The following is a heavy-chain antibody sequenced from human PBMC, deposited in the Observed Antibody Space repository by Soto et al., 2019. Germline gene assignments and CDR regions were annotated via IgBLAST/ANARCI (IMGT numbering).Heavy chain of an antibody. CDR3: AQGPKSGTEHYFYMDV. D-gene: IGHD3-10*01. CDR2: ISGGGGST. Sequence: PGGSLRLSCAASGFTFSSYAMTWVRQAPGKGLEWVSTISGGGGSTYYADSVKGRFTISRDNSQNTMYLQMSSLRAEDTAVYYCAQGPKSGTEHYFYMDVWGKGTTVTVSS. V-gene: IGHV3-23*01. J-gene: IGHJ6*03. CDR1: GFTFSSYA.